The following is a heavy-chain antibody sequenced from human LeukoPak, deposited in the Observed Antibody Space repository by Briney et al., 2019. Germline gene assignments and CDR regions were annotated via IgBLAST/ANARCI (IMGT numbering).Heavy chain of an antibody. D-gene: IGHD3-3*01. CDR1: GFTFRDYY. CDR3: ARDFWQQGDDA. J-gene: IGHJ5*02. V-gene: IGHV3-11*01. CDR2: ISGIDSTI. Sequence: PGGSLRLSCTASGFTFRDYYMAWIRQAPGKGLEWVSYISGIDSTIFYADSVKGRFTLSRDNPKNSLYLQMDSLRAEDTAVYYCARDFWQQGDDAWGQRTLVTVSA.